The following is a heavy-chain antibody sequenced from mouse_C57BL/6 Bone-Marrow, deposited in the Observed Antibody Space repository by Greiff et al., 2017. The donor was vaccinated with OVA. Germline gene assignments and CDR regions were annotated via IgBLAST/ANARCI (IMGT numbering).Heavy chain of an antibody. CDR2: IYPRSGNT. J-gene: IGHJ1*03. D-gene: IGHD1-1*01. CDR1: GYTFTSYG. CDR3: AREQIYYYGSWYFDV. Sequence: LEESGAELARPGASVKLSCKASGYTFTSYGISWVKQRTGQGLEWIGEIYPRSGNTYYNEKFKGKATLTADKSSSTAYMELRSLTSEDSAVYFCAREQIYYYGSWYFDVWGTGTTVTVSS. V-gene: IGHV1-81*01.